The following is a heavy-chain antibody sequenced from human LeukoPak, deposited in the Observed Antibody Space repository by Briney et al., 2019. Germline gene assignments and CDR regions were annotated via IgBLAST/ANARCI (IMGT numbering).Heavy chain of an antibody. Sequence: SQTLSLTCTVSGGSISSGGYYWSWIRQPPGKGLEWIGEINHSGSTNYNPSLKSRVTISVDTSKNQFSLKLSSVTAADTAVYYCARGRGLLWFGELLRPYFDYWGQGTLVTVSS. CDR3: ARGRGLLWFGELLRPYFDY. V-gene: IGHV4-30-2*01. CDR2: INHSGST. CDR1: GGSISSGGYY. J-gene: IGHJ4*02. D-gene: IGHD3-10*01.